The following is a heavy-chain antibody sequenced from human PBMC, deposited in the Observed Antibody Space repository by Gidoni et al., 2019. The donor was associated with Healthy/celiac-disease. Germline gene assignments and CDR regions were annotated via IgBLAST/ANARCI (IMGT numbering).Heavy chain of an antibody. D-gene: IGHD3-3*01. J-gene: IGHJ3*02. V-gene: IGHV3-7*01. CDR1: GFTFSSYW. CDR3: ARDLSDFWSGYQGGDAFDI. CDR2: IKQDGSEK. Sequence: EVQLVESGGGLVQPGGSLRLSCAASGFTFSSYWMSWVRQAPGKGLEWVANIKQDGSEKYYVDSVKGRFTISRDNAKNSLYLQMNSLRAEDTAVYYCARDLSDFWSGYQGGDAFDIWGQGTMVTVSS.